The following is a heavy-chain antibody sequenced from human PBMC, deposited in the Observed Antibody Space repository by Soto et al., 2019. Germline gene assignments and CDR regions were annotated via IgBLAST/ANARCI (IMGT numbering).Heavy chain of an antibody. D-gene: IGHD3-10*01. Sequence: EVQLLESGGGLVQPGGSLRLSCAASGFTFSSYAMSWVRQAPGKGLEWVSAISGSGGSTYYADSVKGRFTISRDNSKNTLYLQMNSLRAEDTAVYYCAKVPQRITMVRGVMSAWIDYWGQGTLVTVSS. V-gene: IGHV3-23*01. CDR2: ISGSGGST. J-gene: IGHJ4*02. CDR3: AKVPQRITMVRGVMSAWIDY. CDR1: GFTFSSYA.